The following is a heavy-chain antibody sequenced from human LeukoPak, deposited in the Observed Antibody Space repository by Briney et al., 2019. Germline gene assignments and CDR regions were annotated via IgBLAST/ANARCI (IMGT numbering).Heavy chain of an antibody. CDR1: GFTFSSYW. D-gene: IGHD3-10*01. J-gene: IGHJ4*01. CDR3: ARVTRRRTTGEIFGRYLDS. Sequence: GSLRLSCAASGFTFSSYWTSWVRQSPGQGLEWIGEISSGGNSNENPSLKSRVSISVDTSKSQFSLKLNSVTAADTGVYYCARVTRRRTTGEIFGRYLDSWGPGSLVRVSS. V-gene: IGHV4-34*01. CDR2: ISSGGNS.